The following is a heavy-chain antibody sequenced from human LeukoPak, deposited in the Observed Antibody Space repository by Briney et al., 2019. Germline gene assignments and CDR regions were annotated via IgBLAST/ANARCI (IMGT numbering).Heavy chain of an antibody. J-gene: IGHJ3*02. V-gene: IGHV4-39*07. CDR1: GGSISSSSYY. CDR3: ARSCRILDIVATIRARLGGNGFDI. D-gene: IGHD5-12*01. CDR2: TYHSGST. Sequence: PSETLSLTCTVSGGSISSSSYYWGWIRQPPGKGLEWIGSTYHSGSTYYNPSLKSRVTIAVETSKNQFSLKLSSVTAADKAVYYCARSCRILDIVATIRARLGGNGFDIWGQGTMVTVSS.